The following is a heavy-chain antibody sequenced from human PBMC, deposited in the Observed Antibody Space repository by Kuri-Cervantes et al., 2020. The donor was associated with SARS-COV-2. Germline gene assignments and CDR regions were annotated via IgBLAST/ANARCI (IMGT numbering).Heavy chain of an antibody. CDR1: GYTFTSYD. J-gene: IGHJ5*02. D-gene: IGHD1-26*01. CDR2: MNPNSGNT. Sequence: ASVKVSCKASGYTFTSYDINWVRQATGQGLEWMGWMNPNSGNTGYAQKFQGRVTITRNTSISTAYMELSSVTAADTAVYYCARTLRTLSYGLSEWFDPWGQGTLVTVSS. CDR3: ARTLRTLSYGLSEWFDP. V-gene: IGHV1-8*03.